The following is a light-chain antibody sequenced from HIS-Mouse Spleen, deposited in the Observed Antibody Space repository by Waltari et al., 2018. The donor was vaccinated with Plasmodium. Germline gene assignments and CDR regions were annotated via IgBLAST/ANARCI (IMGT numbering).Light chain of an antibody. V-gene: IGLV3-1*01. CDR2: QDS. CDR3: QAWDSSTDYV. CDR1: KLGGKY. J-gene: IGLJ1*01. Sequence: SYELTQLPSVSVSPGQTASITCPGEKLGGKYACWYQRKPGQSPVLVIYQDSKRPSGSPERFPCSNSGNTATLTISGTQAMDEADYYCQAWDSSTDYVFGTGTKVTVL.